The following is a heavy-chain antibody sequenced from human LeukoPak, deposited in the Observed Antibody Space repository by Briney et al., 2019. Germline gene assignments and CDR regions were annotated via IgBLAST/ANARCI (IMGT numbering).Heavy chain of an antibody. Sequence: GGSLRLSCAASGFTFSTYAMSWVRQAPGKGLEWVSAINSGGSTYYADSLKGRFTISRDDSKNTLYLQMNSLRADDTAVYYCAKDWPSEWQQLPDYDAFDIWGQGTMVTVSS. V-gene: IGHV3-23*01. CDR3: AKDWPSEWQQLPDYDAFDI. J-gene: IGHJ3*02. CDR1: GFTFSTYA. CDR2: INSGGST. D-gene: IGHD6-13*01.